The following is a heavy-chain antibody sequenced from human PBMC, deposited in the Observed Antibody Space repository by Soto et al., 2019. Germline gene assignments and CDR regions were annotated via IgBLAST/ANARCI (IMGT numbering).Heavy chain of an antibody. D-gene: IGHD6-25*01. CDR2: ISYDGSNK. J-gene: IGHJ6*02. Sequence: QVQLVESGGGVVQPGRSLRLSCAASGFTFSSYGMHWVRRAPGKGLEWVAVISYDGSNKYYADSVKGRFTISRDNSKNTLYLQMNSLRAEDTAVYYCAKAYSSGAKNYYYYGMDVWGQGTTVTVSS. CDR1: GFTFSSYG. CDR3: AKAYSSGAKNYYYYGMDV. V-gene: IGHV3-30*18.